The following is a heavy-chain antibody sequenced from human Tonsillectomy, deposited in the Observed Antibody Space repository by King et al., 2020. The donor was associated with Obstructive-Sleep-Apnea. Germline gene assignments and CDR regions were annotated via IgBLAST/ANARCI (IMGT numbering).Heavy chain of an antibody. Sequence: QLQESGPGLVKPSQTLSLTCIVSGGSITIGGYYWSCIRQHPGKGLEWIGYIYYTGSTHYNPSLKSRITMSVDTPKNHFSLKLTSVTVADTAVYYCARAASGSYDFFQTWGQGTLVTVSS. V-gene: IGHV4-31*03. CDR2: IYYTGST. D-gene: IGHD3-10*01. CDR1: GGSITIGGYY. CDR3: ARAASGSYDFFQT. J-gene: IGHJ1*01.